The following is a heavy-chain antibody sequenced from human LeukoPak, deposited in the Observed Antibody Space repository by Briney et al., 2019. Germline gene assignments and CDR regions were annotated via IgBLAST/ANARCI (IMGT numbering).Heavy chain of an antibody. CDR1: GGSISSYY. V-gene: IGHV4-59*01. CDR3: ASTQITMVRGAYFFDY. D-gene: IGHD3-10*01. CDR2: IYYSGST. J-gene: IGHJ4*02. Sequence: SQTLSLTCTVSGGSISSYYWSWIRQPPGKGLEWIGYIYYSGSTNYNPSLKSRVTISVDTSKNQFSLKLSSVTAADTAVYYCASTQITMVRGAYFFDYWGQGTLVTVSS.